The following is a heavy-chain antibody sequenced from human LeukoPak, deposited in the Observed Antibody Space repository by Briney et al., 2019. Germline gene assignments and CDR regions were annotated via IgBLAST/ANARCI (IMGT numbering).Heavy chain of an antibody. CDR3: AKAGTTGIHHWFDP. CDR1: GYSISNDYY. J-gene: IGHJ5*02. D-gene: IGHD1-1*01. Sequence: PSETLSLTCGVSGYSISNDYYWGWIRQPPGKGLEWIGNIYHSGGSYYNPSLKSRVTILVDTSKNQFSLKLSSVTAADTAVYYCAKAGTTGIHHWFDPWGQGNLVTVSS. V-gene: IGHV4-38-2*01. CDR2: IYHSGGS.